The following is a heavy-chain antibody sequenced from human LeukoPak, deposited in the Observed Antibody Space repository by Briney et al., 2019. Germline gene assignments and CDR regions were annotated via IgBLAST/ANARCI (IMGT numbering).Heavy chain of an antibody. CDR3: VTRYGSGSYPWFDP. J-gene: IGHJ5*02. V-gene: IGHV3-30*04. D-gene: IGHD3-10*01. Sequence: PGGSLRLSCAASGFTFSSYAMHWVRQAPGKGLEWVAVISYDGSNKYYADSVKGRFTISRDNSKNTLYLQMNSLRAEDTAVYYCVTRYGSGSYPWFDPWGQGTLVTVSS. CDR2: ISYDGSNK. CDR1: GFTFSSYA.